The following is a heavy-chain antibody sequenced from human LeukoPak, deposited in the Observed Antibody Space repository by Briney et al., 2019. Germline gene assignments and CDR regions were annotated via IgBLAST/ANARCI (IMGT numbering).Heavy chain of an antibody. CDR2: INPNSGGT. J-gene: IGHJ4*02. V-gene: IGHV1-2*06. Sequence: GASVKVSCKASGYTFTGYYMHWVRQAPGQGLEWMGRINPNSGGTNYAQKFQGRVTMTRDTSISTAYMELSRLRSDDTAVYYCARRTRQWLVRDLHDYWGQGTLVTVSS. CDR1: GYTFTGYY. CDR3: ARRTRQWLVRDLHDY. D-gene: IGHD6-19*01.